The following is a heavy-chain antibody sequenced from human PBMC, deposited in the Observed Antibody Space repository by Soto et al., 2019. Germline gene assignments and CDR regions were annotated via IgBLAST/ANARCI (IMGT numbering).Heavy chain of an antibody. CDR1: EYRFTSYW. D-gene: IGHD6-13*01. V-gene: IGHV5-51*01. J-gene: IGHJ4*02. CDR3: ARHKGGSSDTYYFDY. CDR2: IYPGDSDT. Sequence: GTSQQISGKGREYRFTSYWLDWVRQMPGKGLEWMGIIYPGDSDTRYSPSFQGQVTISADKSISTAYLQWSSLKASDTAMYYCARHKGGSSDTYYFDYWGQGTLVTVSS.